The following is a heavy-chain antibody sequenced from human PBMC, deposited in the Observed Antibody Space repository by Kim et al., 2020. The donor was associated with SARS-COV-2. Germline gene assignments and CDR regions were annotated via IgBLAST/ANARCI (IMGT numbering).Heavy chain of an antibody. J-gene: IGHJ6*02. CDR3: ARDRYDYYDYYYYGMDV. Sequence: GGSLRLSCAASGFTFSSYEMNWVRQAPGKGLEWVSYISSSGSTIYYADSVKGRFTISRDNAKNSLYLQMNSLRAEDTAVYYCARDRYDYYDYYYYGMDVWGQGTTVTVSS. V-gene: IGHV3-48*03. D-gene: IGHD5-12*01. CDR1: GFTFSSYE. CDR2: ISSSGSTI.